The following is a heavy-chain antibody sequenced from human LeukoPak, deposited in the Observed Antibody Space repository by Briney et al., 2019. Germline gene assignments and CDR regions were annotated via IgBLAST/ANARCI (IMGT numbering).Heavy chain of an antibody. CDR1: GYSISSSNW. CDR2: IYYSGGT. Sequence: PSETLSLACAVSGYSISSSNWWGWIRQSPGKGLEWTGYIYYSGGTYYNPSLKSRVTMSVDTSKNQFSLELSSVTAVDTAVYYCTRKTTTETYYEDWGQGTLVTVSS. CDR3: TRKTTTETYYED. D-gene: IGHD1-1*01. V-gene: IGHV4-28*01. J-gene: IGHJ4*02.